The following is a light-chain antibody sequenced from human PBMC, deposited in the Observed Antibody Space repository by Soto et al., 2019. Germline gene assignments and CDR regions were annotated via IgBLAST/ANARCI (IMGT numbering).Light chain of an antibody. J-gene: IGLJ2*01. CDR1: RIGSKS. Sequence: SYELTQPPSVSVAPGQTARITCGGNRIGSKSVHWFQQKPGQAPVLVVHDDSDRPSGIPDRFSGSKSGTSASLAITGLQAEDEADYYCQSYDSSLSGSTIFGGGTKVTVL. CDR3: QSYDSSLSGSTI. CDR2: DDS. V-gene: IGLV3-21*02.